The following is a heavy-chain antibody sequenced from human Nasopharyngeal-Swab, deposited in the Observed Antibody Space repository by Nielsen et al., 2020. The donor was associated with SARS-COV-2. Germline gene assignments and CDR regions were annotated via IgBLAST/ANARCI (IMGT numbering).Heavy chain of an antibody. D-gene: IGHD3-22*01. CDR1: GFVFSNYG. CDR3: AKDQSWFPPYDT. V-gene: IGHV3-23*01. Sequence: GGSLRLSCEASGFVFSNYGMTWVRQAPGKGLEWVSDIGGSGRPTSYADSAKGRFTISRDNSKNTLYLQMNSLRVEDTAVYFCAKDQSWFPPYDTWGKGTLVTVSS. J-gene: IGHJ5*02. CDR2: IGGSGRPT.